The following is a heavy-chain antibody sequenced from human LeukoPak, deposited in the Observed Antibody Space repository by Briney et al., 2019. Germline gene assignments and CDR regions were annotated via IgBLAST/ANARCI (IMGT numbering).Heavy chain of an antibody. Sequence: SETLSLTCTVSGGSISSYYWSWIRQPPGKGLEWSGYIYYSGSTNYNPSLKSRVTISVYTSKNHFSLKLSSVTAADTAVYYWGGGKGIWSGYPDYWGQGTLVTVSS. J-gene: IGHJ4*02. CDR1: GGSISSYY. V-gene: IGHV4-59*01. CDR2: IYYSGST. D-gene: IGHD3-3*01. CDR3: GGGKGIWSGYPDY.